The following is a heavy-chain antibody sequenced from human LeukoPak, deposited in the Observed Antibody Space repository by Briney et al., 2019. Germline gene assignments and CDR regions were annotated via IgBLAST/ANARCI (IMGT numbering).Heavy chain of an antibody. CDR3: ATSVGYHGSINAFDV. CDR2: THYSGST. CDR1: GGSISSYF. J-gene: IGHJ3*01. D-gene: IGHD1-14*01. V-gene: IGHV4-59*08. Sequence: PSETLSHTCSVAGGSISSYFWTWIRQPPGKRLEWIGNTHYSGSTNYNPSLKGRVSISLDTSKNGFSLELTSVTAADTAVYYCATSVGYHGSINAFDVWGLGTMVTAPS.